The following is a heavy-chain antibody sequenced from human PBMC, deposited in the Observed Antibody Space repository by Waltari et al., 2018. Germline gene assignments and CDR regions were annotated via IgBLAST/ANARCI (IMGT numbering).Heavy chain of an antibody. CDR3: ARGHAPVLAYDSSGYYFDY. CDR1: GGTFSSYA. J-gene: IGHJ4*02. Sequence: QVQLVQSGAAVTKPGSSVKVSCKASGGTFSSYATSLVRPAPGHRIAWLGGIIPIFGTANYAQKFQGRVTITTYESTSTAYMELSSLRSEDTAVYYCARGHAPVLAYDSSGYYFDYWGQGTLVTVSS. V-gene: IGHV1-69*05. CDR2: IIPIFGTA. D-gene: IGHD3-22*01.